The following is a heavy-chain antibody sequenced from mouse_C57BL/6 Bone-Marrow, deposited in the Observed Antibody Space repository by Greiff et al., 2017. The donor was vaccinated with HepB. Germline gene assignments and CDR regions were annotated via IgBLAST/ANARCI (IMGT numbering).Heavy chain of an antibody. Sequence: VQLQQPGAELVMPGASVKLSCKASGYTFTSYWMHWVKQRPGQGLEWIGEIDPSDSYTNYNQKFKGKSTLTVDKSPSTAYMQLSSLTSEDSAVYYCARGDGYWYFDVWGTGTTVTVSS. J-gene: IGHJ1*03. CDR2: IDPSDSYT. V-gene: IGHV1-69*01. CDR3: ARGDGYWYFDV. D-gene: IGHD2-3*01. CDR1: GYTFTSYW.